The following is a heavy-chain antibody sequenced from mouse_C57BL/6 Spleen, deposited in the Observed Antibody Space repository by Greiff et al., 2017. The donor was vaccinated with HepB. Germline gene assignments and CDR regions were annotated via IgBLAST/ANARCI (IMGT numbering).Heavy chain of an antibody. CDR3: ATTVVDSFDY. D-gene: IGHD1-1*01. J-gene: IGHJ2*01. CDR1: GYTFTSYW. CDR2: IDPSDSYT. V-gene: IGHV1-69*01. Sequence: QVQLQQPGAELVMPGASVKLSCKASGYTFTSYWMHWVKQRPGQGLEWIGEIDPSDSYTNYNQKFKGKSTLTVDKSSSTAYMQLSSLTSEDSAVYYCATTVVDSFDYWGQSTTLTVSS.